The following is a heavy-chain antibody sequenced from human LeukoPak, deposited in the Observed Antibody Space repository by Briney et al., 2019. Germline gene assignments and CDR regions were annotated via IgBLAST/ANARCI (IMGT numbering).Heavy chain of an antibody. CDR1: GGSISSYY. CDR2: IYYSGST. D-gene: IGHD3-16*02. V-gene: IGHV4-59*08. CDR3: ARIALGDYVWGSYRPTLAFDI. J-gene: IGHJ3*02. Sequence: PSETLSLTCTVSGGSISSYYWSWIRQPPGKGLEWIGYIYYSGSTNYNPSLKSRVTISVDTSKNQFSLKLSSVTAADTAVYYCARIALGDYVWGSYRPTLAFDIWGQGTMVTVSS.